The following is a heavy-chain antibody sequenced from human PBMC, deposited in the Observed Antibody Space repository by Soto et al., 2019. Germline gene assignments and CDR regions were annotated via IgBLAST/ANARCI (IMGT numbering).Heavy chain of an antibody. J-gene: IGHJ4*02. D-gene: IGHD3-22*01. CDR3: AKDLLHTYSYDSSGFFDY. CDR2: ITGSGVTT. V-gene: IGHV3-23*01. CDR1: GFTFRSYA. Sequence: PGGSLRLSCAAAGFTFRSYAMNWVRQAPGKGLEWVSRITGSGVTTYYANSVKGRFTISRDNSNNTLSLQMNSLRAEDTAVYYCAKDLLHTYSYDSSGFFDYWGQGTLVTVSS.